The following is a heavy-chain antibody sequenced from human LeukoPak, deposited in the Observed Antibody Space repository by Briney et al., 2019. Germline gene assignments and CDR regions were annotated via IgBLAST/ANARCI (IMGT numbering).Heavy chain of an antibody. CDR3: ARDRHWNQGNFDY. CDR2: INPNSGDT. D-gene: IGHD1-1*01. CDR1: GYTITGYY. V-gene: IGHV1-2*02. J-gene: IGHJ4*02. Sequence: GASVKVSCKASGYTITGYYIYWVRQAPGQGLEWMGWINPNSGDTNYAQKFQGRVTMTRDTSINTAFMELSRLRSDDTAVYYCARDRHWNQGNFDYWGQGTLVTVSS.